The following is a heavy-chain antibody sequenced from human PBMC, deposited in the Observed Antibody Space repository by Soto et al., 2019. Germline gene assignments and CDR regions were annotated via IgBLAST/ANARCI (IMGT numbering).Heavy chain of an antibody. CDR1: GYTFTSYD. D-gene: IGHD1-1*01. Sequence: ASVKVSCKASGYTFTSYDINWVRQATGQGLEWMGWMNPNSGNTGYAQKFQGSVTMTRNTSISTAYMELSSLRSEDTAVYYCANFKNWNAFDIWGQGTMVTVSS. CDR2: MNPNSGNT. CDR3: ANFKNWNAFDI. J-gene: IGHJ3*02. V-gene: IGHV1-8*02.